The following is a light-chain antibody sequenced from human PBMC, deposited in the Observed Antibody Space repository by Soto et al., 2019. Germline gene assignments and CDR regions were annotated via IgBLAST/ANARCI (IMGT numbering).Light chain of an antibody. CDR3: VLYINGGTLV. Sequence: QAVVTQEPSFSVSPGGTVTLTCGLNSCSVSTNYYPAWYQQTPGQAPRALIYHTNTRSSGVPDRFSGSILGNKAALTISGAQADDESDYYCVLYINGGTLVFGGGTKLTVL. CDR1: SCSVSTNYY. V-gene: IGLV8-61*01. CDR2: HTN. J-gene: IGLJ3*02.